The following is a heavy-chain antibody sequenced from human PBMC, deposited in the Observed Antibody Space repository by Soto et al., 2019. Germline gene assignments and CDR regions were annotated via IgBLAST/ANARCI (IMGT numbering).Heavy chain of an antibody. CDR1: GYTFTNYY. V-gene: IGHV1-46*01. J-gene: IGHJ4*02. D-gene: IGHD6-13*01. CDR3: ARDTYRSSSFDY. CDR2: INPDGGST. Sequence: QVQLVQSGAEVKKPGASVQVSCKASGYTFTNYYMHWVRQAPGQGLEWMGVINPDGGSTSYAQKFQSRVTMTRDTSTSTVYMELSSLKSEDTAVYYCARDTYRSSSFDYWGQGTLVTVSS.